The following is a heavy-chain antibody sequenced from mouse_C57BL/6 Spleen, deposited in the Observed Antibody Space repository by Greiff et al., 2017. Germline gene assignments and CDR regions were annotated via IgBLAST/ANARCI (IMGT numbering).Heavy chain of an antibody. CDR3: ARRIYYGIDY. D-gene: IGHD2-1*01. Sequence: QVQLQQPGAELVRPGSSVKLSCKASGYTFTSYWMDWVKQRPGQGLEWIGNIYPSDSETHYNQKFKDKATLTVDKSPSTTYMQLISLTSEDSAVYYCARRIYYGIDYWGQGTTLTVSS. CDR1: GYTFTSYW. J-gene: IGHJ2*01. V-gene: IGHV1-61*01. CDR2: IYPSDSET.